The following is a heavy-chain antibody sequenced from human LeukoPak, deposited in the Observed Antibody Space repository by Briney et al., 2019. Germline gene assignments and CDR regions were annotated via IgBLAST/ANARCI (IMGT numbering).Heavy chain of an antibody. CDR3: ARDRIGEDYMDV. CDR1: GGSISGLY. D-gene: IGHD3-10*01. Sequence: SETLSLTCTVSGGSISGLYWSWIRQPPGRKLEWIGYIHYRGGTNYNPSLKSRVTISVDTSKNQFSLKLSSVTAADTAVYYCARDRIGEDYMDVWGKGTTVTVSS. J-gene: IGHJ6*03. V-gene: IGHV4-59*11. CDR2: IHYRGGT.